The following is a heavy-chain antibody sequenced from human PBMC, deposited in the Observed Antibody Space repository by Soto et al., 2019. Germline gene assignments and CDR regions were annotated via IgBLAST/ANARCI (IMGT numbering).Heavy chain of an antibody. CDR2: FYYSGST. CDR3: ARSGANNWFDP. J-gene: IGHJ5*02. D-gene: IGHD2-15*01. CDR1: GGSISSYY. Sequence: SETLSLTCTVSGGSISSYYWNWIRQPPGKGLEWIAYFYYSGSTYYNPSLKSRVTISVDTSKNQFPLKLNSVTAADTAVYYCARSGANNWFDPWGQGTLVTVSS. V-gene: IGHV4-59*08.